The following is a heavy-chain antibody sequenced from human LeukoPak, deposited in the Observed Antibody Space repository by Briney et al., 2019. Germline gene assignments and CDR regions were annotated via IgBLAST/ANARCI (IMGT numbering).Heavy chain of an antibody. D-gene: IGHD3-22*01. V-gene: IGHV3-7*01. J-gene: IGHJ6*04. CDR2: IKQDGSEK. CDR3: ARDPPYYYDSSV. CDR1: GFTFSSYG. Sequence: PGGSLRLSCAASGFTFSSYGMHWVRQAPGKGLEWVANIKQDGSEKDYVDSVKGRFTISRDNAKNSPHLQMNSLRAEGTAVYDCARDPPYYYDSSVWGKGTTVTISS.